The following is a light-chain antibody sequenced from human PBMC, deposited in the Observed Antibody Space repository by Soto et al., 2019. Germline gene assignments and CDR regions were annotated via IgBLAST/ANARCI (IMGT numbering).Light chain of an antibody. J-gene: IGLJ2*01. CDR1: SGSIANNY. Sequence: NFMLTQPHSVSDSPGKTVTISCTRSSGSIANNYVQWYQQRPGSAPSTVIYDDDQRPSGVPDRFSGSIDSSSNSASLTISGLKTEDEADYYCQSYDSSNQDVVFGGGTKVTVL. CDR2: DDD. CDR3: QSYDSSNQDVV. V-gene: IGLV6-57*04.